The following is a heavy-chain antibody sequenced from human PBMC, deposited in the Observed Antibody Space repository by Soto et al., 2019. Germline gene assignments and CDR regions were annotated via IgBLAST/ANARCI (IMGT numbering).Heavy chain of an antibody. CDR3: ARKQRSRVISFDY. V-gene: IGHV4-39*01. J-gene: IGHJ4*02. Sequence: SETPSLTCTVSGGSISSSSYYWGWIRQPPGKGLEWIGSIYYSGSTYYNPSLKSRVTISVDTSKNQFSLKLSSVTAADTAVYYWARKQRSRVISFDYWVQGTLVTVSS. CDR2: IYYSGST. CDR1: GGSISSSSYY. D-gene: IGHD3-16*02.